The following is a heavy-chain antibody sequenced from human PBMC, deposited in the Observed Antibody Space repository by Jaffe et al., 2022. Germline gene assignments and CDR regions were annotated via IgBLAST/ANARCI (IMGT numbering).Heavy chain of an antibody. Sequence: EVQLVESGGGLVQPGRSLRLSCAASGFTFDDYAMHWVRQAPGKGLEWVSGISWNSGSIGYADSVKGRFTISRDNAKNSLYLQMNSLRAEDTALYYCAKARGGVPVGRFLEWLTHDAFDIWGQGTMVTVSS. J-gene: IGHJ3*02. D-gene: IGHD3-3*01. CDR2: ISWNSGSI. CDR3: AKARGGVPVGRFLEWLTHDAFDI. CDR1: GFTFDDYA. V-gene: IGHV3-9*01.